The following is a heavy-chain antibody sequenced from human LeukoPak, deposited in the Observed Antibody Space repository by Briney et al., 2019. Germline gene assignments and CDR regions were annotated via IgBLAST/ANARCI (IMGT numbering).Heavy chain of an antibody. CDR3: ARVLSGRGSLYDYYYYMDV. D-gene: IGHD3-10*01. Sequence: GSLRLSCAASGFTVSSNYMSWVRQAPGKGPEWVSVTYSNGRTYYADSVKGRFTISRDISKNTLYLQMNSLRAEDTAVYYCARVLSGRGSLYDYYYYMDVWGKGTTVTISS. J-gene: IGHJ6*03. V-gene: IGHV3-53*01. CDR1: GFTVSSNY. CDR2: TYSNGRT.